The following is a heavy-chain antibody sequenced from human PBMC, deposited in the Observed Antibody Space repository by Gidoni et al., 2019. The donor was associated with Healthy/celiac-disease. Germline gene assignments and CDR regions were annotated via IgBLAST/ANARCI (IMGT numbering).Heavy chain of an antibody. Sequence: QVQLVESGGGVVQPGRSLRLSSAASGFTFSSYGMHWVRQAPGKGLEWVAVISHDGSNKYYADSVKGRFTISRDNSKNTLYLQMNSLRAEDTAVYYCAKDQGDGCLDYWGQGTLVTVSS. CDR2: ISHDGSNK. CDR1: GFTFSSYG. J-gene: IGHJ4*02. V-gene: IGHV3-30*18. CDR3: AKDQGDGCLDY. D-gene: IGHD6-19*01.